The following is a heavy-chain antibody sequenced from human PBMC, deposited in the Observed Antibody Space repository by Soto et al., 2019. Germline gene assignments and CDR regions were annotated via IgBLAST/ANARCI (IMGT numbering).Heavy chain of an antibody. CDR2: IDPSDSYT. V-gene: IGHV5-10-1*01. J-gene: IGHJ4*02. Sequence: GESLKISCKGSGYSFTSYWISWVRQMPGKGLEWMGRIDPSDSYTNYSPSFQGHVTISADKSISTAYLQWSSLKASDTAMYYCASVMSGYCDYWGQGTLVTVSS. D-gene: IGHD3-3*01. CDR3: ASVMSGYCDY. CDR1: GYSFTSYW.